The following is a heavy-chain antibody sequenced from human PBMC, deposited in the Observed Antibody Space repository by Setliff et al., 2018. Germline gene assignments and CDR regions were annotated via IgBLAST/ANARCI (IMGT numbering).Heavy chain of an antibody. J-gene: IGHJ3*02. V-gene: IGHV4-39*01. CDR1: GDSISSSSYY. D-gene: IGHD2-15*01. CDR2: INYSGIT. CDR3: ARLSGYCNGGNCYGYYTFDI. Sequence: TSETLSLTCSVSGDSISSSSYYWGWIRQPPGKGLEWIGSINYSGITYYSPSLKSRVIVSVDTSKNQFSLKLSSVTAADTAVYYCARLSGYCNGGNCYGYYTFDIWGQGTMVTVSS.